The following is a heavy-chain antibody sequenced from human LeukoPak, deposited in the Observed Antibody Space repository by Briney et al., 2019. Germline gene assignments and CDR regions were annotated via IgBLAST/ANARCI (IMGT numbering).Heavy chain of an antibody. CDR1: GFTFGNYA. D-gene: IGHD1-7*01. Sequence: GGSLRLSCAASGFTFGNYAMSWVRQAPGKGLEWVSGITADADDTYYADSVKGRFTISRDHSKNTLHLQMNSLRAEDAAIYYCARDGTTTRYNWFDSWGQGTLVTVSS. V-gene: IGHV3-23*01. CDR2: ITADADDT. J-gene: IGHJ5*01. CDR3: ARDGTTTRYNWFDS.